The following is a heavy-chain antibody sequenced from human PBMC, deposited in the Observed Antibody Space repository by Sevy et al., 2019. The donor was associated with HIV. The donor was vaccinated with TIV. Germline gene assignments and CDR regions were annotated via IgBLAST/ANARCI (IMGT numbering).Heavy chain of an antibody. J-gene: IGHJ3*01. CDR3: AKLYYDFWSGYYPHTFDF. V-gene: IGHV3-23*01. CDR2: ISGSGDST. CDR1: GFTFSNYA. Sequence: GGSLRLSCAASGFTFSNYAMSWVRQAPGKGLEWVSDISGSGDSTYYADSVKGRFTISRANSKNTLYLQMSSLRADDRAVYYCAKLYYDFWSGYYPHTFDFWGQGTMVTVSS. D-gene: IGHD3-3*01.